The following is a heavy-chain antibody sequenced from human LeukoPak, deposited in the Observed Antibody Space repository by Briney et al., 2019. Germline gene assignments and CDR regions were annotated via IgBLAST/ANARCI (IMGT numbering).Heavy chain of an antibody. D-gene: IGHD3-16*01. CDR1: GFTFSSYG. CDR3: ARDRGGLGD. Sequence: GRSLRLSCAASGFTFSSYGMHRVRQAPGKGLEWVAVIWYDGSNKYYADSVKGRFTISRDNSKNTLYLQMNSLRAEDTAVYYCARDRGGLGDWGQGTLVTVSS. J-gene: IGHJ4*02. CDR2: IWYDGSNK. V-gene: IGHV3-33*01.